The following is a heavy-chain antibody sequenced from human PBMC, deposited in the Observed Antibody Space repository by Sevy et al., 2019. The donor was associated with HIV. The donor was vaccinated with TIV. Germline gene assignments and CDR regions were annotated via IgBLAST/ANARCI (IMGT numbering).Heavy chain of an antibody. V-gene: IGHV1-2*02. CDR2: INPNSGGT. Sequence: ASVKVSCKASGYTFTGYYMHWVRQAPGQGLEWMGWINPNSGGTNYAQKFQGRVTMTRVTSISTAYMEMSRMRADDTVVYYCARARSPISGYYDSSGYYLLDYWGQGTLVTVSS. D-gene: IGHD3-22*01. J-gene: IGHJ4*02. CDR1: GYTFTGYY. CDR3: ARARSPISGYYDSSGYYLLDY.